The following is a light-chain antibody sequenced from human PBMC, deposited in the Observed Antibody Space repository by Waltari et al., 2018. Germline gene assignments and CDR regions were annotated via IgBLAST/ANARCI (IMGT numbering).Light chain of an antibody. Sequence: DIVMTQSPDSLAVSLGERATVNCKSSQSVLYSPNNKNYLAWYQQKPGQPPKLLIYWAATRESGVPDRFSGSGSGTDFTLTISSLQAEDVAVYYCQQYANTPWTFGQGTTVEIK. V-gene: IGKV4-1*01. CDR3: QQYANTPWT. CDR2: WAA. J-gene: IGKJ1*01. CDR1: QSVLYSPNNKNY.